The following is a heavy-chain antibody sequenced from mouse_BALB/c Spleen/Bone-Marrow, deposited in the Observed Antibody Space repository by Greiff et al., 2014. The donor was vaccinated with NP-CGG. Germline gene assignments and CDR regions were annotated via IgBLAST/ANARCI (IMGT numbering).Heavy chain of an antibody. J-gene: IGHJ3*01. CDR2: IDPETGGT. CDR3: TIVAY. Sequence: VQLQQSEAELVRPGASVTLSCKASGYTFTAYEMFWVKQTPVHGLEWIGAIDPETGGTAYNQKFKGKATLIADKSSSTAYMELRSLTSEDSAVYYCTIVAYWGQGTLVTVSA. CDR1: GYTFTAYE. V-gene: IGHV1-15*01.